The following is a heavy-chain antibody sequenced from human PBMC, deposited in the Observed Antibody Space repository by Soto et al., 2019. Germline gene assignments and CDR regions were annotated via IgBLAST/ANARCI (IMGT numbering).Heavy chain of an antibody. Sequence: QVQLVQSGAAVKKPGASVKVSCKASGYTFTSYYMHWVRHAPGQGLEWMGIINPSGGSTSYAQKFQGRVTITRDTSTSTVYMELSSLRSEDTAVYYCARDIVVVPAAGNFDYWGQGTLVTVSS. D-gene: IGHD2-2*01. CDR3: ARDIVVVPAAGNFDY. CDR1: GYTFTSYY. CDR2: INPSGGST. V-gene: IGHV1-46*03. J-gene: IGHJ4*02.